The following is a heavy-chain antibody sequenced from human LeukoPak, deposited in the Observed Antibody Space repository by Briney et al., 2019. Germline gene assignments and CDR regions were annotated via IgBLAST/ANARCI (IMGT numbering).Heavy chain of an antibody. CDR2: IYYSGST. D-gene: IGHD4-17*01. Sequence: SETLSLTCTVSGGSISSYYWSWIRQLPGKGLEWIGYIYYSGSTNYNPSLKSRVTISVDTSKNQFSLKLSSVTAADTAVYYCASMDYGDYVDYWGQGTLVTVSS. CDR3: ASMDYGDYVDY. J-gene: IGHJ4*02. CDR1: GGSISSYY. V-gene: IGHV4-59*01.